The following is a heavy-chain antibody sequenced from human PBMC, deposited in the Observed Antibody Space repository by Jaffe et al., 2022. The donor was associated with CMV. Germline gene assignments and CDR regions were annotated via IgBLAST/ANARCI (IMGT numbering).Heavy chain of an antibody. J-gene: IGHJ4*02. V-gene: IGHV5-51*01. CDR2: IYPGDYDT. Sequence: EVQLVQSGTQVKKPGESLKISCKGSGYKFSTYWIGWVRQTPGKGLEWMGIIYPGDYDTRYSPSFRGQVTISVDNSISTAYLQWSGLKASDTAMYYCARAPTSISNPYYFDYWGQGTLVTVSS. CDR1: GYKFSTYW. CDR3: ARAPTSISNPYYFDY. D-gene: IGHD2-2*02.